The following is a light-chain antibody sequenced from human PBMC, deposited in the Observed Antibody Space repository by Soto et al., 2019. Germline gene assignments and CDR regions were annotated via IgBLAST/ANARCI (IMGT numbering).Light chain of an antibody. V-gene: IGKV3-11*01. CDR3: QQYNNWPPIT. Sequence: EIVLTQSPATLSLSPGERATLSCRASQSVSSSLAWYQQKPGQAPRLLIYGASNGAAGIPARFSGTGSGTDFTLTISSLEPDDFAVYYCQQYNNWPPITFGQGTRLEIK. CDR1: QSVSSS. J-gene: IGKJ5*01. CDR2: GAS.